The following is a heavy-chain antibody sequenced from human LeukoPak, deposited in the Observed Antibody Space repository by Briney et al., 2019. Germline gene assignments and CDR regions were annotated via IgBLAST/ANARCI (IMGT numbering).Heavy chain of an antibody. CDR2: IIPIFGTA. CDR1: GGTFSSYA. J-gene: IGHJ4*02. V-gene: IGHV1-69*05. CDR3: ARTRRGWDSSGYYDAY. Sequence: ASVKVSCKASGGTFSSYAISWVRQAPGQGFEWMGGIIPIFGTANYAQKFQGRVTITTDESTSTAYMELSSLRSEDTAVYYCARTRRGWDSSGYYDAYWGQGTLVTVSS. D-gene: IGHD3-22*01.